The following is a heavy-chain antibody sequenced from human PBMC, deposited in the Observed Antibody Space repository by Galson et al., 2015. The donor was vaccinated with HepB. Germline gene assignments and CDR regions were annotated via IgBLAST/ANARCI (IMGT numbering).Heavy chain of an antibody. CDR3: ARESYCSSTSCYRDYYYYYMDV. D-gene: IGHD2-2*02. Sequence: SVKVSCKASGYTFTSYYMHWVRQAPGQGLEWMGIINPSGGNTSYAQKFQGRVTMTRDTSTSTVYMELSSLRSEDTAVYYCARESYCSSTSCYRDYYYYYMDVWGKGTTVTVSS. CDR2: INPSGGNT. J-gene: IGHJ6*03. CDR1: GYTFTSYY. V-gene: IGHV1-46*01.